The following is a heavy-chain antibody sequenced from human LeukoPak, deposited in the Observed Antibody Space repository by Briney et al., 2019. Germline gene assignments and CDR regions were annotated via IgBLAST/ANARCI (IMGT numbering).Heavy chain of an antibody. Sequence: PGRSLRLSCAASGFTFSSYGMHWVRQAPGKGLEWVAVIWYDGSNKCYADSVKGRFTISRDNSKNTLYLQMNSLRAEDTAVYYCARYCSGGSCYGYYGMDVWGKGTTVTVSS. V-gene: IGHV3-33*01. CDR2: IWYDGSNK. D-gene: IGHD2-15*01. CDR3: ARYCSGGSCYGYYGMDV. J-gene: IGHJ6*04. CDR1: GFTFSSYG.